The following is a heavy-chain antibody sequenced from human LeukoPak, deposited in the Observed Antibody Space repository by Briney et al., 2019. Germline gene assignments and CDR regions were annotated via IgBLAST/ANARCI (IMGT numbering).Heavy chain of an antibody. D-gene: IGHD2-2*01. CDR2: IYPRDSRT. J-gene: IGHJ4*02. V-gene: IGHV5-51*01. CDR1: GYSFSCYW. CDR3: ARHLSDITSSPNY. Sequence: GESLKIYCKGSGYSFSCYWIAWVRQMPGKGLEWMGVIYPRDSRTTYSPSFQDQVTISADKSISTAYLQWTSLKASDTAMYYCARHLSDITSSPNYWGPGTLVTVSS.